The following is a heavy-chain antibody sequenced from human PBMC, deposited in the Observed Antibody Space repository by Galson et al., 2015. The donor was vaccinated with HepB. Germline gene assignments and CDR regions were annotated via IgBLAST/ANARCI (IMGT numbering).Heavy chain of an antibody. Sequence: SLRLSCAASGFTFSGSAIHWVRQASGKGPEWVGRIRSRANNYATSYVPSLGGRFTISRDDSKNLAYLHMRRLITEDTAVYYCARLGDFSGYSSRWGQGTLVTVSS. CDR3: ARLGDFSGYSSR. CDR2: IRSRANNYAT. CDR1: GFTFSGSA. J-gene: IGHJ4*02. V-gene: IGHV3-73*01. D-gene: IGHD5-12*01.